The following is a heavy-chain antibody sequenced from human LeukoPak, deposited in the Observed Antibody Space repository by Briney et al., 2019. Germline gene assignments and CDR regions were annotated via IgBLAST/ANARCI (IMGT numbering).Heavy chain of an antibody. CDR1: GFTFSSHA. Sequence: GGSLRLSCAASGFTFSSHAMSWVRQAPGKGLEWVSAISGSGGSTYYADSVKGRFTISRDNSKNTLYLQMNSLRAEDTAVYYCAKDLLRFTPHYYFDYWGQGTLVTVSS. CDR2: ISGSGGST. D-gene: IGHD3-3*01. CDR3: AKDLLRFTPHYYFDY. J-gene: IGHJ4*02. V-gene: IGHV3-23*01.